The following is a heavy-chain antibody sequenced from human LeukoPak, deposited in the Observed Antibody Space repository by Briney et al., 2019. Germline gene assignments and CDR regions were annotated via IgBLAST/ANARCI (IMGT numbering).Heavy chain of an antibody. CDR3: ARHNRGGDWDY. Sequence: GGSLRLSCAASGFTFSSYGMHWVRQAPGKGLEWVANIKQAGSEKDYVDSVKGRFTISRDNSKNSLFLQMNSLSVEDTAVYYCARHNRGGDWDYWGQGTLVTVSS. CDR1: GFTFSSYG. J-gene: IGHJ4*02. CDR2: IKQAGSEK. V-gene: IGHV3-7*01. D-gene: IGHD3-16*01.